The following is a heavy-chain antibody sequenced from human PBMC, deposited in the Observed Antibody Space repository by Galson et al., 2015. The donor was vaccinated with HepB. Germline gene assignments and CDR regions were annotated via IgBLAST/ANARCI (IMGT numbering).Heavy chain of an antibody. CDR3: TTSFGGSRYDAFDL. J-gene: IGHJ3*01. V-gene: IGHV3-49*04. CDR1: GFTFGDYV. CDR2: IRHKVYGETT. D-gene: IGHD2-15*01. Sequence: SLRLSCASSGFTFGDYVMNWVRQAPGKGLEWVGFIRHKVYGETTEYAASIKGRFTISRDDSKAIAYLQMNSLKTEDTAVYYCTTSFGGSRYDAFDLWGQGTLVTVSS.